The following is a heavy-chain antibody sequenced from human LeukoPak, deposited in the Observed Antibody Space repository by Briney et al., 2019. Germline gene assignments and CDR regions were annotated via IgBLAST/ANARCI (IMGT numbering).Heavy chain of an antibody. CDR3: ARGSNSSSWFDY. CDR2: INHSGST. CDR1: GGSFSGYY. J-gene: IGHJ4*02. D-gene: IGHD6-13*01. Sequence: SEALSLTCAVYGGSFSGYYWSWIRQPPGKGLEWIGEINHSGSTNYNPSLKSRVTISVDTSKNRFSLKLSSVTAADTAVYYCARGSNSSSWFDYWGQGTLVTVSS. V-gene: IGHV4-34*01.